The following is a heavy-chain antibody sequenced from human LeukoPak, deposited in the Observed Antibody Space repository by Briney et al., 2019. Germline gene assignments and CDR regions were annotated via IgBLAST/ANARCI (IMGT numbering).Heavy chain of an antibody. V-gene: IGHV3-49*04. Sequence: GGSLRLSCTASGLLFGDYAMTWVRQVPGKGLEWLGCIRSKAYGGTAEYAASVKGRFTISRDDSKSIAYVQVNSLKTEDTAVYRCTVQVVPSGNWFDPWGQGTLVTVSS. CDR1: GLLFGDYA. D-gene: IGHD2-2*01. CDR2: IRSKAYGGTA. J-gene: IGHJ5*02. CDR3: TVQVVPSGNWFDP.